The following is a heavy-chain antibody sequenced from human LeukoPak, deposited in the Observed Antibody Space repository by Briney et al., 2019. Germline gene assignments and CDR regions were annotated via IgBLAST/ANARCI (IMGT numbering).Heavy chain of an antibody. Sequence: PSQTLSLTCTASGGSISSGSYYWSWIRRPAGKGLEWIGRIYTSGSTNYNPSLKSRVTISVDTSKNQFSLKLSSVTAADTAVYYCAREYDFWSGYYGYWGQGTLVTVSS. V-gene: IGHV4-61*02. CDR2: IYTSGST. D-gene: IGHD3-3*01. J-gene: IGHJ4*02. CDR3: AREYDFWSGYYGY. CDR1: GGSISSGSYY.